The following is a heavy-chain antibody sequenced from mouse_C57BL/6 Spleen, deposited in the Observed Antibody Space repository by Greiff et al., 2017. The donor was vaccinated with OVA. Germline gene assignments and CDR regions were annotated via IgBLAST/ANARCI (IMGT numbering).Heavy chain of an antibody. Sequence: EVQLQQSGPELVKPGASVKISCKASGYTFTDYYMNWVKQSHGKSLEWIGDINPNNGGTSYNQKFKGKATLTVDKSSSTAYMELRSLTSEDSAVYYCARSLYDSAWFAYWGQGTLVTVSA. J-gene: IGHJ3*01. D-gene: IGHD2-4*01. V-gene: IGHV1-26*01. CDR3: ARSLYDSAWFAY. CDR1: GYTFTDYY. CDR2: INPNNGGT.